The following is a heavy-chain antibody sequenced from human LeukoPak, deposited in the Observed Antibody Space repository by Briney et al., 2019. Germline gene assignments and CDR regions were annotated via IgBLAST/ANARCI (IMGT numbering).Heavy chain of an antibody. V-gene: IGHV1-24*01. Sequence: ASVKVSCKVSGYTLTGLSMHWVRQAPGKGLEWMGGFDPEDGETIYAQKFQGRVTMTEDTSTDTAYMELSSLRSEDTAVYYCATDRGGVYCSSTSCYIRDYWGQGTLVTVSS. D-gene: IGHD2-2*02. CDR2: FDPEDGET. CDR1: GYTLTGLS. J-gene: IGHJ4*02. CDR3: ATDRGGVYCSSTSCYIRDY.